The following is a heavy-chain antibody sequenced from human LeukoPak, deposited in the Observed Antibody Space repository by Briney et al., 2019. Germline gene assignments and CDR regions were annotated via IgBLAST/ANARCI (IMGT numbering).Heavy chain of an antibody. D-gene: IGHD6-13*01. CDR1: GYTFSGFY. CDR3: ATVAVRSTSWYVNY. CDR2: INPTTGGT. J-gene: IGHJ4*02. Sequence: ASVKVSCKASGYTFSGFYMHWVRQAPGQGLEWMGWINPTTGGTNYAQKFQGRVTMTRDTSISTAYMEMSSLISDDTAVYYCATVAVRSTSWYVNYGGQGTLVTVSS. V-gene: IGHV1-2*02.